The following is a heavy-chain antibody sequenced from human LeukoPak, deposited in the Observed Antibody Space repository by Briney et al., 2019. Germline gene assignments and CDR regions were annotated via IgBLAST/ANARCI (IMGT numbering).Heavy chain of an antibody. D-gene: IGHD2-21*02. J-gene: IGHJ4*02. Sequence: PGGSLRLSCAASGFTFSDSSMSWIRQAPGKGLECISYINSGGGSIYYADSVKGRFTISRDNAKNSLYLQMNDVRAEDTAVYYCARTSTDCLDCWGQGTLVTVSS. CDR1: GFTFSDSS. V-gene: IGHV3-11*04. CDR3: ARTSTDCLDC. CDR2: INSGGGSI.